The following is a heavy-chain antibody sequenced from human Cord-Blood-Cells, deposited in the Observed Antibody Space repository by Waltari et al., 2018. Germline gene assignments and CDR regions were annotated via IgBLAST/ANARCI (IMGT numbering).Heavy chain of an antibody. J-gene: IGHJ4*02. CDR3: ATEEGLRYFDY. D-gene: IGHD3-16*01. CDR1: GFTFSSYS. CDR2: ISSSSSYI. Sequence: EVQLVESGGGLVKPGGSLRLSCAASGFTFSSYSMNWVRQAPGKGLEWVSSISSSSSYIYYADSVKGRFTISRDNAKNSLYLQMNSLRAEDTAVYYCATEEGLRYFDYWGQGTLVTVSS. V-gene: IGHV3-21*01.